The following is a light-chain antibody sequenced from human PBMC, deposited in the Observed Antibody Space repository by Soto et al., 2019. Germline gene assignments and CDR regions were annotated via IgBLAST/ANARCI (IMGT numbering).Light chain of an antibody. Sequence: ESVMTQSPDSLAVSLGESSTIKCKSSQRVLYSSNNKNYLAWYQQKAGQPPNLIVYWASTRKSGVPDRFSGSGSGTDFTLTISILQAEDVAVYYCLQYYTTPWTFGQGTRVELK. J-gene: IGKJ1*01. CDR1: QRVLYSSNNKNY. CDR3: LQYYTTPWT. CDR2: WAS. V-gene: IGKV4-1*01.